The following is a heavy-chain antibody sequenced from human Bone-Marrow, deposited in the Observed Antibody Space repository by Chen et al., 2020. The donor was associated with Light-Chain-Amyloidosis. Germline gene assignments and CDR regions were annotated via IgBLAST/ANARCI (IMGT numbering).Heavy chain of an antibody. J-gene: IGHJ4*02. CDR1: GFNFSRFG. V-gene: IGHV3-23*04. CDR3: TRKGGYFDF. D-gene: IGHD3-10*01. CDR2: VSGSTVST. Sequence: EVQLVDSGGGLVPPGGSLRLSCATSGFNFSRFGMSWVRQAPGKGLEWVSTVSGSTVSTYYAGAVKGRFIISRDNSKSTLYLQMNSLRAGDTAVYFCTRKGGYFDFWGQGSLVTVSS.